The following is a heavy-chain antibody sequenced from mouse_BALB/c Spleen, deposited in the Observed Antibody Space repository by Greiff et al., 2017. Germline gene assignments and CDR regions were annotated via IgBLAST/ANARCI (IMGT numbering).Heavy chain of an antibody. J-gene: IGHJ4*01. CDR2: IRNKANGYTT. Sequence: EVKLMESGGGLVQPGGSLRLSCATSGFTFTDYYMSWVRQPPGKALEWLGFIRNKANGYTTEYSASVKGRFTISRDNSQSILYLQMNTLRAEDSATYYCARDNYGPFYAMDYWGQGTSVTVSS. CDR1: GFTFTDYY. CDR3: ARDNYGPFYAMDY. V-gene: IGHV7-3*02. D-gene: IGHD1-2*01.